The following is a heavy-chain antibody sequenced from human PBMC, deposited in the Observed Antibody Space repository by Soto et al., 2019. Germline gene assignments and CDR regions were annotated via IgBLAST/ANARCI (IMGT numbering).Heavy chain of an antibody. CDR2: ISAYNGNT. Sequence: ASVKVSCKASGYSFTSYGISWLLQAPGQGLEWMGWISAYNGNTNYAQKLQGRVTMTTDTSTSTAYMELRSLRSDDTAVYYCARVGLGKEKTNWGQGTLVTVSS. V-gene: IGHV1-18*01. J-gene: IGHJ4*02. CDR3: ARVGLGKEKTN. D-gene: IGHD3-16*01. CDR1: GYSFTSYG.